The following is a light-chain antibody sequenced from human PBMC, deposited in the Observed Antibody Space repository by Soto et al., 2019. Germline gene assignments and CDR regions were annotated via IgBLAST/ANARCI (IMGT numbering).Light chain of an antibody. CDR2: DAS. V-gene: IGKV1-5*01. Sequence: DIQMTQSPSTLSASVGDRVSITCRASQSVDRYLAWYQQKPGKAPKLLIYDASTLERGVPSRFGGTGSGTEFTLTISSLQTDDFATYYCQQYHRSSITFGQGTRLEIK. J-gene: IGKJ5*01. CDR3: QQYHRSSIT. CDR1: QSVDRY.